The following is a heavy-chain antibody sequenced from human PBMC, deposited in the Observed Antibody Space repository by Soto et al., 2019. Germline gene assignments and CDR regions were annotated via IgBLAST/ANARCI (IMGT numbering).Heavy chain of an antibody. D-gene: IGHD2-15*01. CDR2: IIPVFGTT. V-gene: IGHV1-69*13. Sequence: SVKVSCKASGGTFNNYGVSWVRQAPGQGLEWMRGIIPVFGTTKYAQKFQGRVTFTADESTTTVYMELSSLRSGDTAVYYCARGSYCSGTSCFSVLAFWGQGTLVTVSS. J-gene: IGHJ4*02. CDR1: GGTFNNYG. CDR3: ARGSYCSGTSCFSVLAF.